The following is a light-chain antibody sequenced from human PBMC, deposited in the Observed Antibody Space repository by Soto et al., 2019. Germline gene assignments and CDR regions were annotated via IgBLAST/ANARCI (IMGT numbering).Light chain of an antibody. CDR2: GAS. CDR3: QQYGSSLPWT. J-gene: IGKJ1*01. Sequence: EVVMTQSPATLSVSPGERATLSCRASESFSSNLACYQQRPGHAPRLAIYGASPRATGIPARFSGSGSGTDFTRTISRLEPEEFAVYYCQQYGSSLPWTFGQGTKVDIK. CDR1: ESFSSN. V-gene: IGKV3-15*01.